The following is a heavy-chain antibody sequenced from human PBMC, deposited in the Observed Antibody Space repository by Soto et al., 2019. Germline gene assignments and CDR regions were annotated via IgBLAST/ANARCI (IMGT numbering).Heavy chain of an antibody. CDR3: ARVIRYYDTSGSSAWYFDY. D-gene: IGHD3-22*01. CDR1: GGSISSYY. Sequence: PSETLSLTCTVSGGSISSYYWTWIRQPPGKGLEWIGHIYYSGSTSYNPSLKSRVSISVNTSKKEFSLKLSSVNAADTAVYYCARVIRYYDTSGSSAWYFDYWGQGSLVTVS. V-gene: IGHV4-59*01. J-gene: IGHJ4*02. CDR2: IYYSGST.